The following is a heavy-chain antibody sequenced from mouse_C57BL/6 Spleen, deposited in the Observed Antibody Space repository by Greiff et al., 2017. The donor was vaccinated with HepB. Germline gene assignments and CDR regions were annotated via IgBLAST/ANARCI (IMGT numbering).Heavy chain of an antibody. J-gene: IGHJ4*01. D-gene: IGHD4-1*01. CDR1: GFTFSSYT. Sequence: EVMLVDSGGGLVKPGGSLKLSCAASGFTFSSYTMSWVRQTPEKRLEWVATISGGGGNTYYPDSVKGRFTISRDNAKNTLYLQMSSLRSEDTALYYCARQDGTRNAMDYWGQGTSVTVSS. V-gene: IGHV5-9*01. CDR2: ISGGGGNT. CDR3: ARQDGTRNAMDY.